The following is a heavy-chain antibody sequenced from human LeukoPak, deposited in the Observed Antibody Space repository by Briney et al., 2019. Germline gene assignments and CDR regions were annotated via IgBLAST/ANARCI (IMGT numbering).Heavy chain of an antibody. Sequence: ASVKVSCKASGYTFTSYAMNWVRQAPGQGLEWMGWINTNTGNPTYAQGFTGRFVFSLDTSVSTAYLQISSLKAEDTAVYYCARMPNLYCSGGSCYYYFDYWGQGTLVTVSS. D-gene: IGHD2-15*01. CDR3: ARMPNLYCSGGSCYYYFDY. V-gene: IGHV7-4-1*02. CDR2: INTNTGNP. CDR1: GYTFTSYA. J-gene: IGHJ4*02.